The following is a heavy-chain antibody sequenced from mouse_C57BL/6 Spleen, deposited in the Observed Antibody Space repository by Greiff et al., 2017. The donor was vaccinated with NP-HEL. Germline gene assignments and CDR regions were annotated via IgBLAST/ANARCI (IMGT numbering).Heavy chain of an antibody. Sequence: EVMLVESEGGLVQPGSSMKLSCTASGFTFSDYYMAWVRQVPEKGLEWVANINYDGSSTYYLDSLKSRFIISRDNAKNILYLQMSSLKSEDTATYYCARVTTVVHFDYWGQGTTLTVSS. J-gene: IGHJ2*01. CDR3: ARVTTVVHFDY. V-gene: IGHV5-16*01. CDR1: GFTFSDYY. D-gene: IGHD1-1*01. CDR2: INYDGSST.